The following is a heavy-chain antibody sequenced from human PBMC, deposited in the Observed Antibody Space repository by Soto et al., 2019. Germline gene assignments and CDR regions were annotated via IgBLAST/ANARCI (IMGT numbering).Heavy chain of an antibody. CDR2: INSDGSST. J-gene: IGHJ4*02. Sequence: PGGSLRLSCAASGFTFSSYWMHWVRQAPGKGLVWVSRINSDGSSTSYADSVKGRFTISRDNAKNTLYLQMNSLRAEDTAVYYCERTTAVAGTPGFDYWAKGALVTLS. D-gene: IGHD6-19*01. V-gene: IGHV3-74*01. CDR3: ERTTAVAGTPGFDY. CDR1: GFTFSSYW.